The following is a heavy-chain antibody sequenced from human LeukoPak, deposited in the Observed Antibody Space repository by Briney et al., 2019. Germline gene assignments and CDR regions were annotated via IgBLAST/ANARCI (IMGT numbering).Heavy chain of an antibody. CDR3: ARHYRYYDSSGYLGA. D-gene: IGHD3-22*01. CDR1: GGSISSYY. J-gene: IGHJ5*02. V-gene: IGHV4-59*08. CDR2: IYYSGST. Sequence: SETLSLTCTVSGGSISSYYWSRIRQPPGKGLEWIGYIYYSGSTNYNPSLKSRVTISVGTSKNQFSLKLSSVTAADTAVYYCARHYRYYDSSGYLGAWGQGTLVTVSS.